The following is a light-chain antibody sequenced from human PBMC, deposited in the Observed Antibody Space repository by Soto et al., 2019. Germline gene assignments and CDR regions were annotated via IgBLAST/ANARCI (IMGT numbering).Light chain of an antibody. Sequence: QSVLTQPPSASGTPGQRVTISCSGSSSNIGSNSVNWYQQLPGTAPKLLMYSSNQRPSGVPDRFSGSKSGTSASLAISGRPSEDEADYYCAAWDDSLNGVVFGGGTKLTVL. CDR1: SSNIGSNS. CDR2: SSN. J-gene: IGLJ2*01. CDR3: AAWDDSLNGVV. V-gene: IGLV1-44*01.